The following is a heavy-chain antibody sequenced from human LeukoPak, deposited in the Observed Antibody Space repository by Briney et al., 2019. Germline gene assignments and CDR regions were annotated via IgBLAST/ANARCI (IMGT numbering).Heavy chain of an antibody. CDR1: GFTFSSYE. V-gene: IGHV3-23*01. CDR2: ISGSGGNT. J-gene: IGHJ6*02. CDR3: ASQKANFYDSSGDV. D-gene: IGHD3-22*01. Sequence: GGSLRLSCAASGFTFSSYEMDWVRQAPGKGLEWVSAISGSGGNTYYAGSVKGRFTIFRDNSKNMLYLQMNNLRAEDTALYYCASQKANFYDSSGDVWGQGTTVTVSS.